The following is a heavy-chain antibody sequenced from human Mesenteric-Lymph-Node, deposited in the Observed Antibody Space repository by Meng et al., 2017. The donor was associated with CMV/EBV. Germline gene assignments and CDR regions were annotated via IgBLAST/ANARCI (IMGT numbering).Heavy chain of an antibody. J-gene: IGHJ2*01. CDR3: AGRSGWHFDL. D-gene: IGHD2-15*01. Sequence: SGTCAVCSGSLHANFRTGMRQAPGKGVEWSGEYHEGGRTSYITTLRDRVTKSVDTYKNPMSLDVSAVYAADRAVYDCAGRSGWHFDLWGLGTLVTVSS. CDR2: YHEGGRT. CDR1: SGSLHANF. V-gene: IGHV4-34*01.